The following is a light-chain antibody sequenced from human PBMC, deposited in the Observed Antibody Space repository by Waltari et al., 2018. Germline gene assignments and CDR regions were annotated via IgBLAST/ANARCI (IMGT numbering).Light chain of an antibody. J-gene: IGKJ4*01. V-gene: IGKV3-20*01. CDR2: GAS. CDR1: QSVSSSY. Sequence: EIVLTQSPGTLSLSPGERATLSCRASQSVSSSYLAWYQQKPGQAPRLLIYGASSRATGIPDRFSGSGSGTDFTLTISRLEPEDFATYYCQQYDKIPLTFGGGTKV. CDR3: QQYDKIPLT.